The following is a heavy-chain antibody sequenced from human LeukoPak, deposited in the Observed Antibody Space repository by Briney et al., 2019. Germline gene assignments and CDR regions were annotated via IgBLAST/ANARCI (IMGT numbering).Heavy chain of an antibody. V-gene: IGHV3-23*01. CDR2: ISGSGGST. CDR3: AKDPVVVVAATVLDY. Sequence: PGGSLRLSCAASGFTFSSYAMSWVRHAPGKGLEWVSAISGSGGSTYYADSVKGRFTISRDNSKNTLYLQMNSLRAEDTAVYYCAKDPVVVVAATVLDYWGQGTLVTVSS. D-gene: IGHD2-15*01. CDR1: GFTFSSYA. J-gene: IGHJ4*02.